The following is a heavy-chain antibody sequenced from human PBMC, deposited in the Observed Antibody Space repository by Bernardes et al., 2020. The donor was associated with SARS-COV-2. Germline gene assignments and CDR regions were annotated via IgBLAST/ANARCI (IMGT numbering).Heavy chain of an antibody. D-gene: IGHD3-10*01. J-gene: IGHJ5*02. CDR1: GFTFRDYY. Sequence: GGSLRLPCAASGFTFRDYYMSWIRQAPGKGLEWLSYISSSGKIISYADSGKGRFTVSRDNAKNSLYLQMNSLRAEDTAMYYCAKNPVPYYGSMTYYDYNWFDPWGQGTLVTVSS. V-gene: IGHV3-11*01. CDR3: AKNPVPYYGSMTYYDYNWFDP. CDR2: ISSSGKII.